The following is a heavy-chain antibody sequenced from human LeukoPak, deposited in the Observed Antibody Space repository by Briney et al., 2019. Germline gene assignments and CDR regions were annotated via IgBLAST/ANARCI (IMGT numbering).Heavy chain of an antibody. D-gene: IGHD3-22*01. CDR2: IGTYGGDT. Sequence: GASVKVSCKATSRISWVRQAPGQGLEWMGWIGTYGGDTYYAQKFQGRITVTTDTSTSTVYMELRNLRSDDTAVYYCARDLWKFYDGSGYNRDFDSWGQGTLVTVSS. CDR1: TSR. CDR3: ARDLWKFYDGSGYNRDFDS. J-gene: IGHJ5*01. V-gene: IGHV1-18*01.